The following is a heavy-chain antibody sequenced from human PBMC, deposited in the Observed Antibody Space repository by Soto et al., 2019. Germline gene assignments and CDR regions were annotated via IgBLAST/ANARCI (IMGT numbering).Heavy chain of an antibody. J-gene: IGHJ3*02. Sequence: PSETLSLTCAVYGGSFSGYYWSWIRQPPGKGLEWIGEINHSGSTNYNPSLKSRVTISVDTSKNQFSLKLSSVTAADTAVYYCARGRHIVVVTAGAFDIWGQGTMVTVSS. D-gene: IGHD2-21*02. CDR2: INHSGST. CDR3: ARGRHIVVVTAGAFDI. CDR1: GGSFSGYY. V-gene: IGHV4-34*01.